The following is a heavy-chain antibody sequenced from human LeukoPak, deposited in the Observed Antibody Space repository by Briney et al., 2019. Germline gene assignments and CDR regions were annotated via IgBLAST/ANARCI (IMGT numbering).Heavy chain of an antibody. CDR1: GYTFTSYG. Sequence: ASVKVSCKASGYTFTSYGISWVRQAPGQGLEWMGWINPNSGGTNYAQKFQGWVTMTRDTSISTAYMELSRLRSDDTAVYYCARDSSSGGFDPWGQGTLVTVSS. D-gene: IGHD6-13*01. J-gene: IGHJ5*02. CDR3: ARDSSSGGFDP. CDR2: INPNSGGT. V-gene: IGHV1-2*04.